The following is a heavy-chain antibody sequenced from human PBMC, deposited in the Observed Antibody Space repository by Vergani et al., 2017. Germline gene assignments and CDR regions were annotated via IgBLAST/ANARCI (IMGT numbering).Heavy chain of an antibody. V-gene: IGHV1-46*01. D-gene: IGHD3-9*01. CDR1: GYTFTSYY. CDR2: INPSGGST. Sequence: QVQLVQSGAEVKKPGASVKVSCKASGYTFTSYYMHWVRQAPGQGLEWMGIINPSGGSTSYAQKFQGRVTMTRDTSTSTAYMELSSLRSEDTAVYYCARDGSYYDILTGYSRFDYWGQGTLVTVSS. CDR3: ARDGSYYDILTGYSRFDY. J-gene: IGHJ4*02.